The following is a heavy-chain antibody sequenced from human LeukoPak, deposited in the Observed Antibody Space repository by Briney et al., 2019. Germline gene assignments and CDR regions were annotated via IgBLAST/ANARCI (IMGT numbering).Heavy chain of an antibody. J-gene: IGHJ4*02. Sequence: GGSLRLSCAASGFTFSSYEMNWVRQAPGKGLEWVAVISYDGSNKYYADSVKGRFTISRDNSKNTLYLQMNSLRAEDTAVYYCARDRVVGSGSYYDCLWYWGQGTLVTVSS. D-gene: IGHD1-26*01. CDR1: GFTFSSYE. CDR3: ARDRVVGSGSYYDCLWY. CDR2: ISYDGSNK. V-gene: IGHV3-30-3*01.